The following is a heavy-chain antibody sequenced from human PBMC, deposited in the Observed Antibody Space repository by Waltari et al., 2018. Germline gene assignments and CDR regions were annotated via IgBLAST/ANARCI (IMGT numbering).Heavy chain of an antibody. CDR3: ARHLYSIDYLELAK. CDR1: GFNFISYA. D-gene: IGHD3-22*01. J-gene: IGHJ4*02. CDR2: ISDSGVIT. V-gene: IGHV3-23*01. Sequence: EEHLLESGGGLAQPGGSLRLSCAASGFNFISYAMSWVRQAPGKGLEWVSGISDSGVITKYADSVKGRFTVSRDNSKNTVFLHLNSLRAEDTAIYYCARHLYSIDYLELAKWGQEPWSPSPQ.